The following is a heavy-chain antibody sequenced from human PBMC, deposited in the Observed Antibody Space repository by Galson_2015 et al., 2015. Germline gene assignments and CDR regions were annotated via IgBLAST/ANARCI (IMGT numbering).Heavy chain of an antibody. D-gene: IGHD6-19*01. J-gene: IGHJ4*02. V-gene: IGHV3-30*18. CDR2: ISYDGSDK. CDR3: AKDRQQWLLRGYFDY. Sequence: LRLSCAAPEFTFSTYAMYWVRQAPGRGLEWVALISYDGSDKYYADSVKGRFTISRDNSKNTLYLQMTSLRAEDTAVYYCAKDRQQWLLRGYFDYWGQGTLVTVSS. CDR1: EFTFSTYA.